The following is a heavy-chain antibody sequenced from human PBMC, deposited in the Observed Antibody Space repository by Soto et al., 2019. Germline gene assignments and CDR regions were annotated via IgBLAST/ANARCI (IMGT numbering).Heavy chain of an antibody. CDR1: GYTFTGYY. J-gene: IGHJ6*02. V-gene: IGHV1-69*13. Sequence: SVKVSCKASGYTFTGYYMHWVRQAPGQGLEWMGGIIPIFGTANYAQKFQGRVTITADESTSTAYMELSSLRSEDTAVYYCATVTSPYYYYGMDVWGQGTTVTVSS. D-gene: IGHD1-20*01. CDR3: ATVTSPYYYYGMDV. CDR2: IIPIFGTA.